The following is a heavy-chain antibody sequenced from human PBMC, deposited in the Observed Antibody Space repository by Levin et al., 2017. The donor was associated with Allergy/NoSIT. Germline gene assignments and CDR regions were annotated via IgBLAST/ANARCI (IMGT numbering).Heavy chain of an antibody. D-gene: IGHD5-18*01. V-gene: IGHV3-30-3*01. CDR1: GFTFSSYA. J-gene: IGHJ4*02. CDR2: ISYDGSNK. Sequence: GGSLRLSCAASGFTFSSYAMHWVRQAPGKGLEWVAVISYDGSNKYYADSVKGRFTISRDNSKNTLYLQMNSLRAEDTAVYYCARSWSGYKNYFDYWGQGTLVTVSS. CDR3: ARSWSGYKNYFDY.